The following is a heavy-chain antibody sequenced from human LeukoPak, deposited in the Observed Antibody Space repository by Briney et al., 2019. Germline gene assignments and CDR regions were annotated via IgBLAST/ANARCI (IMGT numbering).Heavy chain of an antibody. J-gene: IGHJ4*02. CDR2: ISGSGGDT. CDR1: GFTFTDSY. V-gene: IGHV3-11*06. D-gene: IGHD1-1*01. Sequence: GGTLRLSCAASGFTFTDSYMTWVRQAPGKGLEWLSYISGSGGDTNYADSVRGRFTISRDNAKNSLYLQMNSLRVEDTAVYYCARDPRTVRIWGQGTLVTVSS. CDR3: ARDPRTVRI.